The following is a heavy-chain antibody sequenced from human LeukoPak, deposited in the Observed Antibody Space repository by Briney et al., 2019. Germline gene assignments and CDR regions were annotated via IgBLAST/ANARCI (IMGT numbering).Heavy chain of an antibody. CDR2: ISGSGGDT. Sequence: GSLRLSCANSGFPFSSYAMNWVRQAPGKGLEWVSAISGSGGDTYYADSAKGRFTISRDNSKNTLYLQMNSLRAEDTAVYYCGSGPVGTTVPWGQGTLVTVSS. D-gene: IGHD1-1*01. CDR3: GSGPVGTTVP. V-gene: IGHV3-23*01. CDR1: GFPFSSYA. J-gene: IGHJ5*02.